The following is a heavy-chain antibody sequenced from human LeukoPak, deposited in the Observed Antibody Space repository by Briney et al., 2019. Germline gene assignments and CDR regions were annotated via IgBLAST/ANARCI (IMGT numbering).Heavy chain of an antibody. Sequence: PSETLSLTCAVYGGSFSGYYWTWVRQPPGKGLEWIGEINHRRSTKYSPSLKSRVTISVDTSKNQFSLRLSSVTAADTAVYYCARRVGRWFGERAYYYNYMDVWGKGTTVTISS. V-gene: IGHV4-34*01. D-gene: IGHD3-10*01. CDR2: INHRRST. CDR1: GGSFSGYY. J-gene: IGHJ6*03. CDR3: ARRVGRWFGERAYYYNYMDV.